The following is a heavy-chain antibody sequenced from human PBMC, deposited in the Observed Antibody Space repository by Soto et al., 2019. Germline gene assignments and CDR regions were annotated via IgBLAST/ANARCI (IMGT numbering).Heavy chain of an antibody. CDR1: GYTFASYD. CDR2: MNPNSNNT. V-gene: IGHV1-8*01. J-gene: IGHJ5*01. CDR3: ARSDGYHFNWLDS. Sequence: QVQLVQSGAEVKTPGASVKVSCKASGYTFASYDMNWVRQAPGQGLEWMGWMNPNSNNTGYAQKFQGRLTMTRDIVLSIAPMELSSLRHEATAVYYCARSDGYHFNWLDSWGQGTLVTVSA. D-gene: IGHD2-21*01.